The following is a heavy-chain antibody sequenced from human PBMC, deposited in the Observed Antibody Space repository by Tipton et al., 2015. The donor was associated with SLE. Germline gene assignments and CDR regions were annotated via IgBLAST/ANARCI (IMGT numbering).Heavy chain of an antibody. CDR1: GQSINGNDYL. D-gene: IGHD4-11*01. J-gene: IGHJ4*02. V-gene: IGHV4-31*03. CDR2: IYDTGSS. Sequence: TLSLTCTVPGQSINGNDYLWTWIRQLPGKGLEWIGYIYDTGSSSYNPSLKSRLTMSVDTSKNQFSLKLSSVTAADTAVYYCARCDYSHWGDYWGQGILVTVSS. CDR3: ARCDYSHWGDY.